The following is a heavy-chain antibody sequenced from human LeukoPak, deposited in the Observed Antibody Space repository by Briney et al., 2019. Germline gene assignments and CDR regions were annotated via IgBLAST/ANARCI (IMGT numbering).Heavy chain of an antibody. CDR3: ARDESSGWYFVY. V-gene: IGHV1-18*01. Sequence: ASVKVSCKASGYTFTSYGISWVRQAPGQGLEWMGWISAYNGNTSYAQKFQGRVTMTRDMSTSTVYMELSSLRSEDTAVYYCARDESSGWYFVYWGQGTLVTVSS. CDR2: ISAYNGNT. CDR1: GYTFTSYG. J-gene: IGHJ4*02. D-gene: IGHD6-19*01.